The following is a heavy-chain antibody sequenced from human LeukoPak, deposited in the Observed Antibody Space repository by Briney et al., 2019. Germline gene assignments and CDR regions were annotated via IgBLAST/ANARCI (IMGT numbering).Heavy chain of an antibody. J-gene: IGHJ2*01. D-gene: IGHD7-27*01. V-gene: IGHV3-74*01. CDR3: ARDHWAPRGYFEL. Sequence: GGSLRLSCAASGFTFSNYWMHWVRQAPGKGLIWVSRINSDGSSTSYADSVKGRFTISRDNAKNTLSLQMSSLRAEDTAVYFCARDHWAPRGYFELWGRGTLVTVSS. CDR2: INSDGSST. CDR1: GFTFSNYW.